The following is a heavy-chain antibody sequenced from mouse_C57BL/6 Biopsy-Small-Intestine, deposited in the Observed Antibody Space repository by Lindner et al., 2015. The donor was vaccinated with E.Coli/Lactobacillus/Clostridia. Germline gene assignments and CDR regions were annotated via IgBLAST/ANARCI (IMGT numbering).Heavy chain of an antibody. CDR2: IFPGSGNT. CDR3: ANSNYYAMDY. V-gene: IGHV1-75*01. Sequence: VQLQESGPELVKPGASVKMSCKASGYTFTDFYINWMKQRPGQGLEWIGWIFPGSGNTYYNEKFKDKATLTVDKSSSTAYMLLSSLTSEDSAVYFCANSNYYAMDYWGQGTSVTVSS. J-gene: IGHJ4*01. D-gene: IGHD2-5*01. CDR1: GYTFTDFY.